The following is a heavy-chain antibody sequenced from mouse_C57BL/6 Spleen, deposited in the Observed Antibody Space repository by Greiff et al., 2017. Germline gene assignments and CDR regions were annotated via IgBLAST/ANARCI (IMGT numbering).Heavy chain of an antibody. J-gene: IGHJ2*01. CDR1: GYTFTSYW. Sequence: QVQLQQPGTELVKPGASVKLSCKASGYTFTSYWMHWVKQRPGQGLEWIGNINPSNGGTNYNEKFKGKATLTVDKSSSTAYMQLSSLTSEDSAVYYCAREVAQATGYFDYWGQGTTLTVSS. CDR2: INPSNGGT. V-gene: IGHV1-53*01. CDR3: AREVAQATGYFDY. D-gene: IGHD3-2*02.